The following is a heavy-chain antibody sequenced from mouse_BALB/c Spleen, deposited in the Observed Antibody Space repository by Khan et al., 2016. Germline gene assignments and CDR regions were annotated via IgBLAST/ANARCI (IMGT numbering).Heavy chain of an antibody. Sequence: EVQLVESGGGLVQPGGSLRLSCATSGFTFTDYYMNWVRQPPGKALQWLGFFINKANGYTTEYSASVRSRFTISRDTFQCILYLQMNTLRAEDSGTYYCARVKRVLVFDYWGQGTSVTVSS. D-gene: IGHD1-3*01. CDR2: FINKANGYTT. V-gene: IGHV7-3*02. J-gene: IGHJ2*02. CDR3: ARVKRVLVFDY. CDR1: GFTFTDYY.